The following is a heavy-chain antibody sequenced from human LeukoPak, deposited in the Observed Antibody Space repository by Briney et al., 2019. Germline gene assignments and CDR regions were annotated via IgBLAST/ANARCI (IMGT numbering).Heavy chain of an antibody. V-gene: IGHV1-69*05. J-gene: IGHJ3*02. CDR1: GGTFSSYA. Sequence: ASVKVSCKASGGTFSSYAISWVRQAPGQGLEWMGGIIPIFGTANYAQKLQGRVTMTTDTSTSTAYMELRSLRSDDTAVYYCARYSGSYTGAFDIWGQGTVVTVSS. CDR3: ARYSGSYTGAFDI. D-gene: IGHD1-26*01. CDR2: IIPIFGTA.